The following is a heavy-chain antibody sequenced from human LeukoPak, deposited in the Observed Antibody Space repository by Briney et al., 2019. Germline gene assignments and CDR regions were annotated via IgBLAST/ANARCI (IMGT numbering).Heavy chain of an antibody. J-gene: IGHJ6*03. D-gene: IGHD3-9*01. CDR2: IYNSGST. Sequence: SETLSLNCTVSGGSISSSSYYWGWIRQPPGKGLEWIGSIYNSGSTYYNPSLKSRVTISVDTSKNQFSLKLSSVTVADTGVYYCARPYSDILTAGYYYYYMDVWGKGTTVTVSS. CDR3: ARPYSDILTAGYYYYYMDV. V-gene: IGHV4-39*01. CDR1: GGSISSSSYY.